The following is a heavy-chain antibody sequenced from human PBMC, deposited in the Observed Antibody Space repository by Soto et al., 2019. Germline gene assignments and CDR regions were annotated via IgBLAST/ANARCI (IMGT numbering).Heavy chain of an antibody. CDR3: ASDERQLERRPSYGKDV. Sequence: QMQLVESGGGVVQPGKSLRLSCIASGFTFSNYGMHWVRQAPGKGMEWVAVIWYDGGSKFYADSVKGRFTISRDNSKNTLHPQMTSLRADDTAVYYCASDERQLERRPSYGKDVWGQGTTVIVSS. D-gene: IGHD1-1*01. J-gene: IGHJ6*02. CDR2: IWYDGGSK. CDR1: GFTFSNYG. V-gene: IGHV3-33*01.